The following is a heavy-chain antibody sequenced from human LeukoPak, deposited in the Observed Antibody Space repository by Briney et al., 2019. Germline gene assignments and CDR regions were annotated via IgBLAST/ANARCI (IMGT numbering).Heavy chain of an antibody. Sequence: PSETLSLTCAVYGGSFIGYYWSWIRQPPGKGLEWIGEMNDYGSTYYNPSLKSRVTISVDTSKNQFSLKLSSVTAADTAVYYCARHPLRSSGGVWGKGTTVTISS. CDR3: ARHPLRSSGGV. CDR1: GGSFIGYY. CDR2: MNDYGST. V-gene: IGHV4-34*01. J-gene: IGHJ6*04. D-gene: IGHD3-16*01.